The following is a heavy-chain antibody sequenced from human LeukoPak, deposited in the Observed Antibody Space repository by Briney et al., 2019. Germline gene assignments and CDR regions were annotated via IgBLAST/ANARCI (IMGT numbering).Heavy chain of an antibody. V-gene: IGHV4-34*01. D-gene: IGHD3-10*01. CDR3: ARLGVNYYYYYYMDV. CDR1: GGSFSGYY. Sequence: SETLSLTCAVYGGSFSGYYWSWIRQPPGKGLEWIGEINHSGSTNYNPSLKSRVTISVDTSKNQFSLKLSSVTAADTAVYYCARLGVNYYYYYYMDVWGKGTTVTISS. J-gene: IGHJ6*03. CDR2: INHSGST.